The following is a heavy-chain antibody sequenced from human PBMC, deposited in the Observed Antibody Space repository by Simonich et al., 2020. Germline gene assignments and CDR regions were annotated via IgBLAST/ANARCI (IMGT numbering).Heavy chain of an antibody. V-gene: IGHV3-48*03. D-gene: IGHD6-6*01. Sequence: EVQLVESGGGLVQPGGSLRLSCAASGFTFSSYEMNWVRQAPGKGLEWVSYISSSGSTIYYADSVKGRFTLSRDNANNSLYLQMNSRSAEDTAVYYCARDFRLQLVEIGTYYYYGMDVWGQGTTVTVSS. CDR2: ISSSGSTI. CDR3: ARDFRLQLVEIGTYYYYGMDV. CDR1: GFTFSSYE. J-gene: IGHJ6*02.